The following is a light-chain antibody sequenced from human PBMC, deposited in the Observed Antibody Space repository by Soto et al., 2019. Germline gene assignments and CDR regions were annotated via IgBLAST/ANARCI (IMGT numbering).Light chain of an antibody. V-gene: IGKV1-5*03. CDR3: QHYNSYSEA. Sequence: DIQMTQSPSTLSGSVGDRVTISCRASQTIISWLAFYQQKPGKAPKLLIYKASTLKSGGPSIFSRSLSVTEITLPLSSLQPDYFATYYCQHYNSYSEAFGQGTKVDIK. J-gene: IGKJ1*01. CDR2: KAS. CDR1: QTIISW.